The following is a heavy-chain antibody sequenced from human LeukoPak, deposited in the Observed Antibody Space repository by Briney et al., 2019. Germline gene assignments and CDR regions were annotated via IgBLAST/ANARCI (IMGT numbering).Heavy chain of an antibody. D-gene: IGHD3-22*01. CDR1: GFTFSDYY. J-gene: IGHJ4*02. V-gene: IGHV3-11*05. CDR2: ISSSSSYT. Sequence: RTGGSLRLSCAASGFTFSDYYMSWIRQAPGKGLEWVSYISSSSSYTNYADSVKGRFTISRDNAKNSLYLQMNSLRAEDTAVYYCARADDSSGYPIDYWGQGALVTVSS. CDR3: ARADDSSGYPIDY.